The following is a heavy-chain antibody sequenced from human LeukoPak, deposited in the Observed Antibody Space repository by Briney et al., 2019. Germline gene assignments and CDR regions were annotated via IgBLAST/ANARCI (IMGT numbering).Heavy chain of an antibody. CDR2: INPNSGGT. CDR3: ARGDSGYPDY. Sequence: ASVKVSCKASGYNFRNYAMNWVRQAPGQGLEWMGWINPNSGGTNCAQKFQGRVTMTRDTSISTAYMELSRLRSDDTAAYYCARGDSGYPDYWGQGTLVTVSS. D-gene: IGHD3-22*01. J-gene: IGHJ4*02. V-gene: IGHV1-2*02. CDR1: GYNFRNYA.